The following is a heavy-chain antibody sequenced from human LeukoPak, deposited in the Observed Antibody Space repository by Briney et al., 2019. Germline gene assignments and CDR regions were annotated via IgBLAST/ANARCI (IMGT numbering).Heavy chain of an antibody. CDR2: ISWNSGSI. J-gene: IGHJ4*02. D-gene: IGHD1-26*01. Sequence: GRSLRLSCTASGFTFDDYAMHWVRQAPGKGLEWVSGISWNSGSIGYADSVKGRLTISRDNAKNSLYLQMNSLRAEDTALYYCAKDSSYWELLIDYWGQGTLVTVSS. CDR1: GFTFDDYA. V-gene: IGHV3-9*01. CDR3: AKDSSYWELLIDY.